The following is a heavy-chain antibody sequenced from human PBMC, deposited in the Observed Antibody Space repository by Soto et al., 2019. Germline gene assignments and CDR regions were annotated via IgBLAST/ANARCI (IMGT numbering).Heavy chain of an antibody. Sequence: GGSLRLSCAASGFTFRSYAMHWVRQAPGKGLEWVAVISYDGSNKYYADSVKGRFTISRDNSKNTLYLQMNSLRAEDTAVYYCARDLESGYYRGNFDYWGQGTLVTVSS. J-gene: IGHJ4*02. D-gene: IGHD3-22*01. V-gene: IGHV3-30-3*01. CDR2: ISYDGSNK. CDR3: ARDLESGYYRGNFDY. CDR1: GFTFRSYA.